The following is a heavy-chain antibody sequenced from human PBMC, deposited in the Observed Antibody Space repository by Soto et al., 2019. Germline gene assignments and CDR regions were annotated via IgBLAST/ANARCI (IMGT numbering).Heavy chain of an antibody. CDR2: IYYSGST. V-gene: IGHV4-59*01. Sequence: SETLSLTCTVSGGSISSYYWSWIRQPPGKGLEWIGYIYYSGSTNYNPSLKSRVTISVDTSKNQFSLKLSSVTAADTAVYYCARADYGGHFDYWGQGXLVTVSS. D-gene: IGHD4-17*01. CDR1: GGSISSYY. CDR3: ARADYGGHFDY. J-gene: IGHJ4*02.